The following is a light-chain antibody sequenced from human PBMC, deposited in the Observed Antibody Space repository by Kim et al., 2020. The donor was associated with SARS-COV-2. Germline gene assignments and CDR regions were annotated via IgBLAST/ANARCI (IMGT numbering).Light chain of an antibody. V-gene: IGLV2-14*01. CDR1: NSDLGGYDY. CDR3: SSYTSTDTWI. CDR2: DVS. Sequence: QSVLTQPASMSGSPGQSITFSCTGTNSDLGGYDYVSWYQQHPGKAPKLMIYDVSKRPSGVSNRFSGSKSGNTASLTISGLQAEDEADYYCSSYTSTDTWIFGGGTQLTVL. J-gene: IGLJ2*01.